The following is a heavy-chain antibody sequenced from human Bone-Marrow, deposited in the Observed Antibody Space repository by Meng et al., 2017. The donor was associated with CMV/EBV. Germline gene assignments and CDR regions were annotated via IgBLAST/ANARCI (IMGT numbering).Heavy chain of an antibody. CDR3: ARSDTAMVPFDY. D-gene: IGHD5-18*01. CDR1: GFTFSSHW. V-gene: IGHV5-51*01. J-gene: IGHJ4*02. CDR2: IYPGDSDT. Sequence: GGSLRLSCAASGFTFSSHWMTWVRQAPGKGLEWMGIIYPGDSDTRYSPSFQGQVTISADKSISTAYLQWSSLKASDTAMYYCARSDTAMVPFDYWGQGTLVTVSS.